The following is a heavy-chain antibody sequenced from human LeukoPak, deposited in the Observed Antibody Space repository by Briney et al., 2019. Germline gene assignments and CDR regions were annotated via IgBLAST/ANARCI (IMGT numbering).Heavy chain of an antibody. D-gene: IGHD3-9*01. J-gene: IGHJ4*02. CDR2: INPNSGGT. Sequence: GASVKVSCKASGYTFTGYYMHCVRQAPGQGREWMGRINPNSGGTDYAQNFQGRVTMTRDTSISTAYMELSRLRSDDTAVYYCARETGYFDFDYWGQGTLVTVSS. CDR3: ARETGYFDFDY. CDR1: GYTFTGYY. V-gene: IGHV1-2*06.